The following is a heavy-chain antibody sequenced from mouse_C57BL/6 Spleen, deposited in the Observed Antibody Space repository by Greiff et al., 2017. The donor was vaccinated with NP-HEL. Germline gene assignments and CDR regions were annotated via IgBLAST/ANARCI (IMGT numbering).Heavy chain of an antibody. CDR2: IYPGDGDT. Sequence: QVQLQQSGAELVKPGASVKISCKASGYAFSSYWMNWVKQRPGKGLEWIGQIYPGDGDTNYNGKFKGKATLTADKSSSTAYMQLSSLTSEDSAVYFGSRSRGITTVVGYFDVWGTGTTVTVSS. D-gene: IGHD1-1*01. CDR1: GYAFSSYW. CDR3: SRSRGITTVVGYFDV. V-gene: IGHV1-80*01. J-gene: IGHJ1*03.